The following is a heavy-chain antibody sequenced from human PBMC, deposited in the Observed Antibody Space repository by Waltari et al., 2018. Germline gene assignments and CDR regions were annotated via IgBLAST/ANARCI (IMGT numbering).Heavy chain of an antibody. D-gene: IGHD6-13*01. CDR3: ARDTGIAAADTTGWAFDI. CDR2: IYYSGST. J-gene: IGHJ3*02. CDR1: GRSISSACYY. Sequence: QVQLQESGPGLVKPSQTLTLTCTVSGRSISSACYYWSWIRQHPGKGLEWIGYIYYSGSTYYNPSLKSRVTISVDTSKNQFSLKLSSVTAADTAVYYCARDTGIAAADTTGWAFDIWGQGTMVTVSS. V-gene: IGHV4-31*03.